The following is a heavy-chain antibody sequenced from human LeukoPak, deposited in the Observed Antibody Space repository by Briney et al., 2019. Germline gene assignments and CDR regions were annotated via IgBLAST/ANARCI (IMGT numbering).Heavy chain of an antibody. V-gene: IGHV1-69*13. Sequence: ASVKVSCKASGGTFSSYAIRWVRQAPGQGLEVMGGIIPIFGTANYAQKFHGRVTIHGEESTNPPYMELSSLRSEDTAVYYCARDSYSTDAFDIWGQGTMVTVSS. CDR2: IIPIFGTA. CDR3: ARDSYSTDAFDI. D-gene: IGHD4-11*01. J-gene: IGHJ3*02. CDR1: GGTFSSYA.